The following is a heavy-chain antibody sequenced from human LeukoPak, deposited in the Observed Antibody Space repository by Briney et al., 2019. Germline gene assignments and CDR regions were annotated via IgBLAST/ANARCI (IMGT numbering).Heavy chain of an antibody. J-gene: IGHJ4*02. CDR2: ISDSGST. CDR3: AKGKGSSGWFD. D-gene: IGHD6-19*01. V-gene: IGHV3-23*01. CDR1: GFTFSTNA. Sequence: GGSLRLSXAASGFTFSTNAMSWARQAPGRGLEWVSAISDSGSTYYADSVKGRFTISRGNSKNTLYLQMNSLRAEDTAVYYCAKGKGSSGWFDWGQGTLVTVSS.